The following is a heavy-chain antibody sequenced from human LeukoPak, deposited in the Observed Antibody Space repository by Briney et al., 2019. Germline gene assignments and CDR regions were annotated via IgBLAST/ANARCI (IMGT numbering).Heavy chain of an antibody. CDR3: AREGPQLYYYYYYGMDV. D-gene: IGHD1-1*01. CDR1: GFTFSSYS. V-gene: IGHV3-21*01. J-gene: IGHJ6*02. CDR2: ISSSSSYI. Sequence: GGSLRLSCAASGFTFSSYSMNWVSQAPGKGLEWVSSISSSSSYIYYADSVKGRFTISRDNAKNSLYLQMNSLRAEDTAVYYCAREGPQLYYYYYYGMDVWGQGTTVTVSS.